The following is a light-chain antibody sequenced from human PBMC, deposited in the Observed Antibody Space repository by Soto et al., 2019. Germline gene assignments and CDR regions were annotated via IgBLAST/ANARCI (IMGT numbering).Light chain of an antibody. Sequence: ETVLTQTPGTPSSSPGERATLSCTASQSVSSNHLAWYQQKPGQAPRLLIYGASTRASGIPDRFSGSGSGTDFTLTISRLEPEDLAVYYCQRYGSSPLTFGGGTKVDIK. CDR3: QRYGSSPLT. CDR1: QSVSSNH. J-gene: IGKJ4*01. CDR2: GAS. V-gene: IGKV3-20*01.